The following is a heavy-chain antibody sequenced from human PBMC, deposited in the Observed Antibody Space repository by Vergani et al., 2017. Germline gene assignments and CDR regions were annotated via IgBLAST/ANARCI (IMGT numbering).Heavy chain of an antibody. V-gene: IGHV4-59*02. D-gene: IGHD6-13*01. CDR3: GGSSWPGYYFEY. J-gene: IGHJ4*02. Sequence: QVKLQESGPGLVKPSETLSLTCTVSGASVNSYYWSWIRQPPGKGLEWIGYVYYNGNTNYNPSLKSRVTISVDTSKNQFSLNLNSVTAADTALYYCGGSSWPGYYFEYWGQGMLVTVSS. CDR1: GASVNSYY. CDR2: VYYNGNT.